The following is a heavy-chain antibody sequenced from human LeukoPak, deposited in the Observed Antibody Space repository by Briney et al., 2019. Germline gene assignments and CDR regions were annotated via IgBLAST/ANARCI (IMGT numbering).Heavy chain of an antibody. CDR1: GYTFTSYD. J-gene: IGHJ6*03. CDR3: ARDLCSGGSCYSSGLYYYYYMDV. D-gene: IGHD2-15*01. V-gene: IGHV1-8*01. CDR2: MNPNSGNT. Sequence: ASVKVSCKASGYTFTSYDINWVRQATGQGLEWMGWMNPNSGNTGYAQKFQGRVTTTRNTSISTAYMELSSLRSEDTAVYYCARDLCSGGSCYSSGLYYYYYMDVWGKGTTVPVSS.